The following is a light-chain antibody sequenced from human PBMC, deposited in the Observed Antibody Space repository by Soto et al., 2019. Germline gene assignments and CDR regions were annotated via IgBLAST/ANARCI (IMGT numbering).Light chain of an antibody. CDR3: AAWDDTLNGWV. CDR1: SSNIGSKT. Sequence: HSVLTQPPSASGIPGQRVTISCSGSSSNIGSKTVNWYQQRPGTAPKVLIYSNTQRPSGVPDRFSGSKSGTSGSLAISGLQSEDEADYYCAAWDDTLNGWVFGGGTKLTVL. CDR2: SNT. J-gene: IGLJ3*02. V-gene: IGLV1-44*01.